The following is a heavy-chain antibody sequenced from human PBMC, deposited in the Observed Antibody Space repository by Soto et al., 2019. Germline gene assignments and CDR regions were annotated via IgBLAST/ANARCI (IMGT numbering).Heavy chain of an antibody. V-gene: IGHV3-23*01. CDR2: ISASGGRT. CDR3: AKVAWYYDSPKRDRDY. CDR1: GFTYSSYE. Sequence: EVQLLESGGGLVQPGGSLRLSCAASGFTYSSYEMSWVRQAPGKGLEWVSGISASGGRTYYADSVKGRFTISRDNSKNTLYLQMNSLRAEDTAVYYCAKVAWYYDSPKRDRDYWGQGTLVTVSS. D-gene: IGHD3-22*01. J-gene: IGHJ4*02.